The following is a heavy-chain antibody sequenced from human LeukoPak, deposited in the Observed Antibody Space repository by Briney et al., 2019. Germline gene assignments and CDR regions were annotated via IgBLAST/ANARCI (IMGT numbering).Heavy chain of an antibody. CDR2: INHSGST. Sequence: SETLSLTCAVYGGSFSGYYWSWIRQPPGKGLEWIGEINHSGSTNYNPSLKSRVTISVDTSKNQFSLKLSSVTAADTAVYYCARGFARGEKWELLSGGLGGRGYYFDYWGQGTLVTVSS. CDR3: ARGFARGEKWELLSGGLGGRGYYFDY. D-gene: IGHD1-26*01. V-gene: IGHV4-34*01. CDR1: GGSFSGYY. J-gene: IGHJ4*02.